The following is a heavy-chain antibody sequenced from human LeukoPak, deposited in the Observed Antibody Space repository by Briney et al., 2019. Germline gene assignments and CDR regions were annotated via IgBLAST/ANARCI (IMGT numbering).Heavy chain of an antibody. J-gene: IGHJ4*02. CDR3: ASLGDKPY. V-gene: IGHV3-21*01. D-gene: IGHD1-26*01. CDR1: GFTFSSYS. CDR2: ISSSSGYI. Sequence: GGSLRLPCAASGFTFSSYSMNWVRQAPGKGLEWVSSISSSSGYIYYADSVKGRFTISRDNAKNSLYLQMNSLRAEDTAVYYCASLGDKPYWGQGTLVTVSS.